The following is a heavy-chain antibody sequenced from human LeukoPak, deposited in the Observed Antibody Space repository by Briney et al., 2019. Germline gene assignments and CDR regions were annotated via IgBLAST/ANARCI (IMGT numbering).Heavy chain of an antibody. D-gene: IGHD3-10*01. V-gene: IGHV3-49*04. CDR3: TRDVYYYGSGSYLNRDY. CDR2: IRSKAYGGTT. Sequence: PGGSLRLSCTASGFTFGDYAMSWVRRAPGKGLEWVGFIRSKAYGGTTEYAASVKGRFTISRDDSKSIAYLQMNSLKTEDTAVYYCTRDVYYYGSGSYLNRDYWGQGTLVTVSS. CDR1: GFTFGDYA. J-gene: IGHJ4*02.